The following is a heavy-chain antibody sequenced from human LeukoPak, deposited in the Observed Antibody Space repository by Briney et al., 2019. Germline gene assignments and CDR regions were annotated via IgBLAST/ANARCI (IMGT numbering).Heavy chain of an antibody. CDR3: ARRGKSDFDV. J-gene: IGHJ3*01. CDR1: VISFTSDW. CDR2: IDPSDSYT. D-gene: IGHD3-16*01. V-gene: IGHV5-10-1*04. Sequence: PGESLRISGKFAVISFTSDWISVGRQMPGKGLEWMGRIDPSDSYTKYSPSFQGQVSISADKSISAAYLQWSSLKASDTAMYYCARRGKSDFDVWGQGTMVTVSS.